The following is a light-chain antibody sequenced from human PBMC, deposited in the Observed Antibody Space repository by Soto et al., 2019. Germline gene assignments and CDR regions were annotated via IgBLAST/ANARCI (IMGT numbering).Light chain of an antibody. CDR2: GTS. Sequence: ESMLTQSPATLSLSPGERATLSCRASQSVRSYLAWYQQKPGQAPRLLIYGTSSRATGIPDRFSGSGSGTDFTLTISRLEPEDFAVYFCQRYGSSPLITFGQGTKVDIK. CDR1: QSVRSY. J-gene: IGKJ1*01. V-gene: IGKV3-20*01. CDR3: QRYGSSPLIT.